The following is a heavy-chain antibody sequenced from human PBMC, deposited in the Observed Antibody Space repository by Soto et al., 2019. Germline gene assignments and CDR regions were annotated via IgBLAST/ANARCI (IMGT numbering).Heavy chain of an antibody. CDR2: ISSNGGST. V-gene: IGHV3-64D*08. Sequence: GGSLRLSCSASGFTFSRYAMHWVRQAPGKGLEYVSAISSNGGSTYYADSVKGRFTISRDNSKNTLFLQTSSLRAEDTAVYYCVKDIDRLSNSWYGGDFQHWGQGALVTVSS. D-gene: IGHD6-13*01. J-gene: IGHJ1*01. CDR1: GFTFSRYA. CDR3: VKDIDRLSNSWYGGDFQH.